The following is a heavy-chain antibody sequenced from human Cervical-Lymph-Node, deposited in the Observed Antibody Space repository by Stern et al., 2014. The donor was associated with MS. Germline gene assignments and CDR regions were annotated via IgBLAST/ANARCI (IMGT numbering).Heavy chain of an antibody. CDR2: ITPVFNSA. Sequence: QLQLVQSGAEVKKPGSSVKVSCKASGDTFTNYAISWVRQAPGQGPEWMGGITPVFNSADYAHKFQGRLTITADKSRSTAYMELSSLTSEDTAVYYCAREVGSLAMDVWGQGTTVIVSS. J-gene: IGHJ6*01. V-gene: IGHV1-69*06. D-gene: IGHD1-1*01. CDR1: GDTFTNYA. CDR3: AREVGSLAMDV.